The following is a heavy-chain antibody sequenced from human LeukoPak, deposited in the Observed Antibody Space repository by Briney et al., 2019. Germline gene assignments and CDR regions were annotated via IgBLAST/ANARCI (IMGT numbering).Heavy chain of an antibody. D-gene: IGHD3-22*01. J-gene: IGHJ4*02. CDR3: ARGGYYDSSGYYYVY. CDR1: GGSISSSNW. V-gene: IGHV4-4*02. CDR2: IYHSGST. Sequence: SGALSLTCAVSGGSISSSNWWSWVRQPPGKGLEWIGEIYHSGSTNYNPSLKSRVTISVDKSKNQFSLKLSCVTAADTAVYYCARGGYYDSSGYYYVYWGQGTLVTVSS.